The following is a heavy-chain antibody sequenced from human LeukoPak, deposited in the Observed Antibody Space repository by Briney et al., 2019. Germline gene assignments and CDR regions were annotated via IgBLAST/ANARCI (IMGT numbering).Heavy chain of an antibody. J-gene: IGHJ6*03. D-gene: IGHD1-26*01. CDR1: GGSFSSHC. CDR3: ARARSGSYDYYYYMDV. Sequence: PSETLSLTCSVSGVSGGSFSSHCWSWIRQPPGKGLEWIGYIYYSGSTNYNPSLKSRVTVSVDTSKNQFSLKLSSVTAADTAVYYCARARSGSYDYYYYMDVWGKGTTVTVSS. CDR2: IYYSGST. V-gene: IGHV4-59*11.